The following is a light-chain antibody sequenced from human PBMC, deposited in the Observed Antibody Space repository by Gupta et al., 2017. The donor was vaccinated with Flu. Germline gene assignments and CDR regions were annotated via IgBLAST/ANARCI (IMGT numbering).Light chain of an antibody. Sequence: EIVLTQSPATLSLSPGERATLSCRASQSINKYLAWYQQKPGQAPRLLIYDASNRATGIPARFSGSWSGKDFTLTINSLEPEDFAVYYCQQRGDSPIYTFGQGTRLEIK. CDR1: QSINKY. CDR2: DAS. J-gene: IGKJ2*01. V-gene: IGKV3-11*01. CDR3: QQRGDSPIYT.